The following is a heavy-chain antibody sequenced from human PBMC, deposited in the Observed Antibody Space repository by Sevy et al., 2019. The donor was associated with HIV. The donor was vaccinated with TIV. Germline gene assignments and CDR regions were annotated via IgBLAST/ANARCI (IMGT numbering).Heavy chain of an antibody. J-gene: IGHJ4*01. V-gene: IGHV3-23*01. CDR2: ISGSSGLT. CDR1: GFSFMPYA. D-gene: IGHD6-25*01. Sequence: GGSLRLSCAASGFSFMPYAMSWVRQAPGKGLEWVSGISGSSGLTYYADSVKGRFTISRDNSKNTLYLQMKNLRADDTAVYYCAKGTVAAPVGNYFHHWGHGALVTVSS. CDR3: AKGTVAAPVGNYFHH.